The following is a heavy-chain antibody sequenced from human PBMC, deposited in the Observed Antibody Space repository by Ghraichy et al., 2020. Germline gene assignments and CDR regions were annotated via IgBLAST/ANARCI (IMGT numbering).Heavy chain of an antibody. D-gene: IGHD1-26*01. V-gene: IGHV1-46*01. CDR2: INPSGGST. Sequence: ASVKVSCKASGYTFTSYYMHWVRQAPGQGLEWMGIINPSGGSTSYAQKFQGRVTMTRDTSTSTVYMELSSLRSEDTAVYYCARGRKCIVGTGCYFDYWGQGTLVTVSS. J-gene: IGHJ4*02. CDR3: ARGRKCIVGTGCYFDY. CDR1: GYTFTSYY.